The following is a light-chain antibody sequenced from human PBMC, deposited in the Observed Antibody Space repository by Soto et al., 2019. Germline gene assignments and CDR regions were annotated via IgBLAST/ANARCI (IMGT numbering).Light chain of an antibody. J-gene: IGKJ4*01. V-gene: IGKV3-11*01. CDR2: AAS. CDR3: QQRGNWPPLT. CDR1: RSVDSN. Sequence: EVVLTHSPATLSLSTGETATLSCRASRSVDSNLAWYQHKPGQAPRLLIFAASTRATGVPARFSGSGSGTHSTLTINSLEPEDFAVYYCQQRGNWPPLTFGVGT.